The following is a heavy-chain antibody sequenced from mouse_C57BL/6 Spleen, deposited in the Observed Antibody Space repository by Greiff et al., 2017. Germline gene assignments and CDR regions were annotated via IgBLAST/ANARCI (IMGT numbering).Heavy chain of an antibody. CDR2: ISNGGGST. J-gene: IGHJ3*01. Sequence: EVQGVESGGGLVQPGGSLKLSCAASGFTFSDYYMYWVRQTPEKRLEWVAYISNGGGSTYYPDTVKGRFTISRDNAKNTLYLQMSRLKSEDTAMYYCARHEGDYGSTFAYWGQGTLVTVSA. D-gene: IGHD1-1*01. CDR3: ARHEGDYGSTFAY. V-gene: IGHV5-12*01. CDR1: GFTFSDYY.